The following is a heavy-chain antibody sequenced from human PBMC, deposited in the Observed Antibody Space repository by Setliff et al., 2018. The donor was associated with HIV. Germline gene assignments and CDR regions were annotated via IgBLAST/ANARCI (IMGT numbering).Heavy chain of an antibody. V-gene: IGHV3-23*01. CDR3: TRGGRPTDEYVWFDP. J-gene: IGHJ5*02. Sequence: GGSLRLSCVASGFTFSTYPMSWVRQAPGKGLEWVSAITGSGGSTYYAASAKGRFTISRDNSKSIAYLQMNSLKTEDKAVYYCTRGGRPTDEYVWFDPWGQGTLVTVSS. D-gene: IGHD2-15*01. CDR1: GFTFSTYP. CDR2: ITGSGGST.